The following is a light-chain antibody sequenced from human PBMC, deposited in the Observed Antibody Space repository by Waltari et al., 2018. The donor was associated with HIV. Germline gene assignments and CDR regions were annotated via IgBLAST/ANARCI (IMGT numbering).Light chain of an antibody. CDR2: RND. J-gene: IGLJ3*02. CDR1: NSNVGKNF. CDR3: ASWDDKLSHWV. Sequence: QSVLPQPPSASKSPGQRVLISCSGTNSNVGKNFVSWFQQVPGGAPKLVIYRNDRRPSGVPDRFSGAKSGSSATLAISGLQSDDEADYFCASWDDKLSHWVFGVGTKLTV. V-gene: IGLV1-47*01.